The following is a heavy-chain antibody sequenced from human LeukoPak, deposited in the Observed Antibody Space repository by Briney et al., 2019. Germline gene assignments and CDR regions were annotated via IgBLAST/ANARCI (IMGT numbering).Heavy chain of an antibody. CDR1: GYTLTELS. CDR3: ATEVSRGYSSSWYWFDP. Sequence: ASVKVSRKVSGYTLTELSMHWVRQAPGKGLEWMGGFDPEDGETIYAQKFQGRVTMTEDTSTDTAYMELSSLRSEDTAVYYCATEVSRGYSSSWYWFDPWGQGTLVTVSS. CDR2: FDPEDGET. J-gene: IGHJ5*02. V-gene: IGHV1-24*01. D-gene: IGHD6-13*01.